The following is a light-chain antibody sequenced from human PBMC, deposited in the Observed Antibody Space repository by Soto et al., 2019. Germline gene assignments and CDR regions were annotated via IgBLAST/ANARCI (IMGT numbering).Light chain of an antibody. Sequence: EIVLTQSPATLSLSPGERAILSCRASQSVGTYLAWYQQKPGQAPRLLIYDASNRATGIPARFGGSGSGTDFTLTINSLEPEDFAVYYCQQFSSYPLTFGGGTKVDIK. CDR1: QSVGTY. V-gene: IGKV3-11*01. J-gene: IGKJ4*01. CDR3: QQFSSYPLT. CDR2: DAS.